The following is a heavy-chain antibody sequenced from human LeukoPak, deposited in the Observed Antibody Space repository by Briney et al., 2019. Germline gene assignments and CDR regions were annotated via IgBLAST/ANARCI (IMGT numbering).Heavy chain of an antibody. Sequence: ASVQVSCKASGYTFTGYYMHWVRQPRGQEVEWMGCINPNSGGTHYAQRLQGRVTMTRDRHISTAYMELSRLRSDDTAVYYCARDTPRREGNWFDPWGQGTLVTVSS. D-gene: IGHD1-14*01. CDR3: ARDTPRREGNWFDP. CDR2: INPNSGGT. CDR1: GYTFTGYY. J-gene: IGHJ5*02. V-gene: IGHV1-2*02.